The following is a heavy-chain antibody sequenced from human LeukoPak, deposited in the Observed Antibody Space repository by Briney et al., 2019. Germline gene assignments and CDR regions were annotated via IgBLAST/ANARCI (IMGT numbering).Heavy chain of an antibody. V-gene: IGHV7-4-1*02. Sequence: GASVKVSFKASGYTFTTYALIWVRQAPGQGLEWMGWINTNTGNPTYAQGFTGRFVFSLDTSVNTAYLQISSLESEDTAVYYCARGASRDYWGQGTLVTVSS. CDR2: INTNTGNP. J-gene: IGHJ4*02. CDR3: ARGASRDY. CDR1: GYTFTTYA.